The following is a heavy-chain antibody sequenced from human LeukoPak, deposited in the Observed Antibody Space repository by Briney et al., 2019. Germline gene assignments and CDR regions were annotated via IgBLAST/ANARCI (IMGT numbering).Heavy chain of an antibody. CDR2: IYYSGST. CDR1: GGSISRYY. Sequence: SGTLSLTCTVSGGSISRYYWSWIRQPPGKGLEWIGYIYYSGSTNYNPSLKSRVTISIDTSKNQFSLRLSSVTAADTAVYYCARDPGITIFGAVTHDAFDIWGQGTMVTVSS. D-gene: IGHD3-3*01. CDR3: ARDPGITIFGAVTHDAFDI. V-gene: IGHV4-59*01. J-gene: IGHJ3*02.